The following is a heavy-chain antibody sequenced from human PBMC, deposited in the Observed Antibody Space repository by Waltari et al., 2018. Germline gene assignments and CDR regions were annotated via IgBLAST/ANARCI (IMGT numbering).Heavy chain of an antibody. D-gene: IGHD2-15*01. CDR2: VHGSGKT. Sequence: QLQLQESGPGLVKPSGTLSLTCAVSGDSMSSTYWGSWVRQPPGKGLEWMGQVHGSGKTNYNPSFASRVTISLDTYNKQFSLKVTSATAADTAIYYCARDRGRGLYLDSWGPGTLVTVSP. CDR3: ARDRGRGLYLDS. CDR1: GDSMSSTYW. J-gene: IGHJ4*02. V-gene: IGHV4-4*02.